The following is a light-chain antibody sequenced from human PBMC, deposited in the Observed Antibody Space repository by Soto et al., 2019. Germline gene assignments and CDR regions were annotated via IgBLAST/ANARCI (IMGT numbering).Light chain of an antibody. CDR1: SSSIGAGYD. CDR2: GNF. V-gene: IGLV1-40*01. Sequence: QAVVTQPPSVSGAPGQRVTISCAGGSSSIGAGYDVHWYQQLPGTAPKLLIYGNFNRPSGVPDRFSGSKSGTSASLAITGLQAGDEADYYCQSYDSSLSGVVFGGGIKLTVL. CDR3: QSYDSSLSGVV. J-gene: IGLJ2*01.